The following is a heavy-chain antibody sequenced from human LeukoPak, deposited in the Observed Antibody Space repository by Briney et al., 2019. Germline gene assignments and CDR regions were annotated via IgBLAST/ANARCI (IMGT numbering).Heavy chain of an antibody. CDR2: IYHSGST. CDR1: GGSISSGGYC. V-gene: IGHV4-30-2*01. D-gene: IGHD6-13*01. J-gene: IGHJ4*02. CDR3: ARGQQLANFDY. Sequence: SQTLSLTCAVSGGSISSGGYCWSWIRQPPGKGLEWIGYIYHSGSTYYNPSLKSRVTISVDRSKNQFSLKLSSVTAADTAVYYCARGQQLANFDYWGQGTLVTVSS.